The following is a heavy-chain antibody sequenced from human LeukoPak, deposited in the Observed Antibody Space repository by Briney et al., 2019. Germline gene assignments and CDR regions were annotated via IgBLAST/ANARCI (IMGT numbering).Heavy chain of an antibody. D-gene: IGHD2-2*01. V-gene: IGHV4-34*01. J-gene: IGHJ5*02. CDR1: GGSFSGYY. Sequence: SETLSLTCAVYGGSFSGYYWSWIRRPPGKGLEWIGEINHSGSTNYNPSLKSRVTISVDTSKNQFSLKLSSVTAADTAVYYCARKDIVVVPAAQNWFDPWGQGTLVTVSS. CDR2: INHSGST. CDR3: ARKDIVVVPAAQNWFDP.